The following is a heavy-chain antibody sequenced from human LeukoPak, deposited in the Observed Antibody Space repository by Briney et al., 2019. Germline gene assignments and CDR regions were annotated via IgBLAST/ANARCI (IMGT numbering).Heavy chain of an antibody. J-gene: IGHJ4*02. CDR3: LNYYGSGSYGLY. CDR1: GFSLRRYG. CDR2: INDGGNTP. D-gene: IGHD3-10*01. V-gene: IGHV3-23*01. Sequence: GGSLRLSCAASGFSLRRYGITWVRQAPGKGLEWVSTINDGGNTPFYADSVKGRFTVSRDNSKNTVYLQMNSLRAEDTATYYCLNYYGSGSYGLYWGQGTLVTVSS.